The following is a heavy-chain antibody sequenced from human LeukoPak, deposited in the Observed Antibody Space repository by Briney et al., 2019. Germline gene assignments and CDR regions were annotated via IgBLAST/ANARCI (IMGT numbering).Heavy chain of an antibody. D-gene: IGHD1-26*01. CDR2: GDHSGGT. V-gene: IGHV4-34*01. CDR1: GGSFTGYY. CDR3: AKNGQSGFSFDP. Sequence: SETLSLTCAVYGGSFTGYYWSWIRQPPGKGLEWIGEGDHSGGTKYNPSLKSRATISADSSKNQFSLKLSSVTAADTAVYYCAKNGQSGFSFDPWGQGTLVTVSS. J-gene: IGHJ5*02.